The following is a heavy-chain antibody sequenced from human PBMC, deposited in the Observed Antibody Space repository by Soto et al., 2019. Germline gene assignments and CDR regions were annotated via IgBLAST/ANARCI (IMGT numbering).Heavy chain of an antibody. D-gene: IGHD2-8*01. CDR3: AKEGVPIDLISLDY. Sequence: QVQLVESGGGVVQPGRSLRLSCAASGFTFSSYGMHWVRQAPGKGLEWVAVISYDGSNKYYADSVKGRFTVSRDNSKNTLYLQMNSLRAEDTAVYYCAKEGVPIDLISLDYWGQGTLVTVSS. J-gene: IGHJ4*02. CDR2: ISYDGSNK. V-gene: IGHV3-30*18. CDR1: GFTFSSYG.